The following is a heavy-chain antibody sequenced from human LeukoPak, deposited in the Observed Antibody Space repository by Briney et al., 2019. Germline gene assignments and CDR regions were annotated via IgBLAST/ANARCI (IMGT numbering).Heavy chain of an antibody. CDR2: IDPSDSYT. V-gene: IGHV5-10-1*01. J-gene: IGHJ4*02. D-gene: IGHD5-12*01. Sequence: PGESLQISCKGSGYSFTSYWISWVRQLPGKGLEWMGRIDPSDSYTNYSPSFQGHVTISADKSISTAYLQWSSLKASDTTMYYCARMRGPIVAGDYWGQGTLVTVSS. CDR3: ARMRGPIVAGDY. CDR1: GYSFTSYW.